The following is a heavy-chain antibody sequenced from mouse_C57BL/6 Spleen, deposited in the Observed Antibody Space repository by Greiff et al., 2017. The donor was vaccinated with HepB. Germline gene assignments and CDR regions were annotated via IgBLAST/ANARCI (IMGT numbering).Heavy chain of an antibody. Sequence: EVQLMESEGGLVQPGSSMKLSCTASGFTFSDYYMAWVRQVPEKGLEWVANINYDGSSTYYLDSLKSRFIISRDNAKNILYLQMSSLKSEDTATYYCAGGYYGNYFDYWGQGTTLTVSS. J-gene: IGHJ2*01. CDR3: AGGYYGNYFDY. D-gene: IGHD1-1*01. V-gene: IGHV5-16*01. CDR2: INYDGSST. CDR1: GFTFSDYY.